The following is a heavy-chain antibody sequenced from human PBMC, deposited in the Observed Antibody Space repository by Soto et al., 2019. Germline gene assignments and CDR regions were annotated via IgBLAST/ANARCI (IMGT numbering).Heavy chain of an antibody. CDR2: VSFDGNRQ. V-gene: IGHV3-30*04. Sequence: QVQLVESGGGVVQPGKSLTLSCAASGFTFSSFAMHWVRQPPGKGLEWVAVVSFDGNRQYFSDSVKGRFTISRDNSKNTVSLHMNSLRDDDSALYYCARRHREVPALIGDYFEYWGQGTLVTVSS. CDR1: GFTFSSFA. D-gene: IGHD2-2*01. J-gene: IGHJ4*02. CDR3: ARRHREVPALIGDYFEY.